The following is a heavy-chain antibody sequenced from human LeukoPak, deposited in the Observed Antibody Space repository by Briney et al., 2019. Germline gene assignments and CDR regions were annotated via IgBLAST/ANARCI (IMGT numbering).Heavy chain of an antibody. V-gene: IGHV1-46*01. CDR2: INPSGGTT. Sequence: KNGESLKISCKGSGYSFTNYWIGWVRQAPGEGLEWMGTINPSGGTTTYAQKFQGRVTVTRETSTSTVYMDLSSLRSEDTAVYYCARDMVSGWYYFDYWGQGTLVTVSS. J-gene: IGHJ4*02. D-gene: IGHD6-19*01. CDR1: GYSFTNYW. CDR3: ARDMVSGWYYFDY.